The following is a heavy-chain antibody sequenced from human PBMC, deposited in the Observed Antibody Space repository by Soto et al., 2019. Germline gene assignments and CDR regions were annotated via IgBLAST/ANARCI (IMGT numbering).Heavy chain of an antibody. J-gene: IGHJ4*02. D-gene: IGHD6-19*01. Sequence: PGGSLRLSCAASGFTFSSYAMSWVRQAPGKGLEWVSAISGSGGSTYYADSVKGRFTISRDNSKNTLYLQMNSLRVEDTAVYYCAKDPAVAGTFDYWGQGTLVTVSS. V-gene: IGHV3-23*01. CDR3: AKDPAVAGTFDY. CDR1: GFTFSSYA. CDR2: ISGSGGST.